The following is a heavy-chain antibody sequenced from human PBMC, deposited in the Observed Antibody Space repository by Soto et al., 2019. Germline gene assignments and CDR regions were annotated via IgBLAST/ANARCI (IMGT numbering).Heavy chain of an antibody. CDR1: GGSVSSGSYY. J-gene: IGHJ5*02. D-gene: IGHD2-2*01. V-gene: IGHV4-61*01. CDR3: ARYRQIVGVPAATYNWFDP. Sequence: SETLSLTCTVSGGSVSSGSYYWSWIRQPPGKGLEWIGYIYYSGSTNYNPSLKSRVTISVDTSKNQFSLKLSSVTAADTAVYYCARYRQIVGVPAATYNWFDPWGQGTLVTVSS. CDR2: IYYSGST.